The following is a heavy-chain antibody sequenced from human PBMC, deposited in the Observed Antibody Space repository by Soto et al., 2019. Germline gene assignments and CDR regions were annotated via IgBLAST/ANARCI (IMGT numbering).Heavy chain of an antibody. CDR1: GGSFTNYG. V-gene: IGHV1-69*13. CDR3: ATVPGGYSGSRGPFDL. D-gene: IGHD1-26*01. CDR2: SIPIFETT. Sequence: SVKVSCKASGGSFTNYGISWLRQAPEQGLEWMGGSIPIFETTNYAQNFQGRVTITAYESTGTSSMELSGLKSADTAVYFCATVPGGYSGSRGPFDLWGQGTLVTVSS. J-gene: IGHJ4*02.